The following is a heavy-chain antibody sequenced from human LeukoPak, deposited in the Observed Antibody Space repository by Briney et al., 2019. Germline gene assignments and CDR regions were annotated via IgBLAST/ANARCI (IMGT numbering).Heavy chain of an antibody. CDR1: GDSISSGGYY. Sequence: PSQTLSLTCIVSGDSISSGGYYWTWIRQPPGEGLEWIGYIFHSGLSFFSPSLRSRLTASADTPKNQVSLNLRSVTAADTAVYFCSRSRTEPTGQYFDYWGQGVLVTVSS. V-gene: IGHV4-31*03. CDR2: IFHSGLS. J-gene: IGHJ4*02. CDR3: SRSRTEPTGQYFDY. D-gene: IGHD1-14*01.